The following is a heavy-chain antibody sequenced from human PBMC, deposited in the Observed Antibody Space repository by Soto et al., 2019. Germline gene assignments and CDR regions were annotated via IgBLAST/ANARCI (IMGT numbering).Heavy chain of an antibody. V-gene: IGHV4-38-2*02. CDR1: GYSISSGYY. J-gene: IGHJ1*01. Sequence: KTSETLSLTCAVSGYSISSGYYWGWIRQPPGKGLEWIGSIYHSGSTYYNPSLKSRVTISVDTSKNQFSLKLSSVTAADTAVYYCAREIGGYCSGGSCYTEYFQHWGQGTLVTVSS. D-gene: IGHD2-15*01. CDR3: AREIGGYCSGGSCYTEYFQH. CDR2: IYHSGST.